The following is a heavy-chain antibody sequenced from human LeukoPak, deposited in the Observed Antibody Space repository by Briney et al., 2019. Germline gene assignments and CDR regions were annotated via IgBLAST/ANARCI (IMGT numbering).Heavy chain of an antibody. CDR1: GFTFSSYA. D-gene: IGHD3-22*01. J-gene: IGHJ4*02. V-gene: IGHV3-23*01. CDR2: ISGSGDST. CDR3: ARDYPYYDSSGYYYVDYFDY. Sequence: GGSLRLSCAASGFTFSSYAMSWVRQAPGKGLEWVSAISGSGDSTYYADSVKGRFTISRDNAKNSLYLQMNSLRDEDTAVYYCARDYPYYDSSGYYYVDYFDYWGQGTLVTVSS.